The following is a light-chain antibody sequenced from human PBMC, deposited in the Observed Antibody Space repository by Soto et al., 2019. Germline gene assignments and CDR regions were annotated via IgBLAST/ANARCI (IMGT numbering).Light chain of an antibody. V-gene: IGKV3D-20*02. CDR3: QQRSSWPLT. J-gene: IGKJ4*01. CDR2: DAS. CDR1: EIINSGY. Sequence: IVLTQSPDTLSLSAGERATLFCRASEIINSGYLAWYQQKPGRAPRLLIYDASNRATGIPARFSGSGSGTDFTLTISSLETEDFAVYYCQQRSSWPLTFGGGTKVDIK.